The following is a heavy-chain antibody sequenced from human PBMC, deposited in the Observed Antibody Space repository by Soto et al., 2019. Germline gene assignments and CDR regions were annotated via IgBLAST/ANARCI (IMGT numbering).Heavy chain of an antibody. CDR2: IYSGGST. Sequence: EVQLVESGGGLVQPGGSLRLSCAASGFTVSSNYMSWVRQAPGKGLEWVSVIYSGGSTYYADSVKGRFTISRHNSKNTLYLQMNSLRAEETAVYYCSRDPGIAAAGTGILGYWGQGTLVTVSS. J-gene: IGHJ4*02. V-gene: IGHV3-53*04. CDR3: SRDPGIAAAGTGILGY. CDR1: GFTVSSNY. D-gene: IGHD6-13*01.